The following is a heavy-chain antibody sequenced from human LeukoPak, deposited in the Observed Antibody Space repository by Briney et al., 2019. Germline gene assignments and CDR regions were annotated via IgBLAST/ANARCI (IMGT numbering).Heavy chain of an antibody. D-gene: IGHD1-26*01. CDR3: AGGDSGSHPDNWFDP. J-gene: IGHJ5*02. CDR1: GGTSNSYA. V-gene: IGHV1-69*13. CDR2: IIPIFGTA. Sequence: ASVKVSCKASGGTSNSYAISWVRQAPGQGLEWMGGIIPIFGTANYAQKFQGRVTITADESTSTVYMELNSLRSEDTAVYYCAGGDSGSHPDNWFDPWGQGTLVTVSS.